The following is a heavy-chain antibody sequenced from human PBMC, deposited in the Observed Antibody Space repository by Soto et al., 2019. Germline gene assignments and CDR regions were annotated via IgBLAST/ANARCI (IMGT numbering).Heavy chain of an antibody. V-gene: IGHV4-39*01. CDR2: IYYSGIT. J-gene: IGHJ4*02. CDR1: GVSISNSSYY. Sequence: SETLSLTCTVSGVSISNSSYYWGWIRRPPGKGLEWIGTIYYSGITYYNPSPKSRVTISVDTSKNQFSLKLTAVTAADTAVYYCSRNGSNWGQGTLGTVSS. CDR3: SRNGSN.